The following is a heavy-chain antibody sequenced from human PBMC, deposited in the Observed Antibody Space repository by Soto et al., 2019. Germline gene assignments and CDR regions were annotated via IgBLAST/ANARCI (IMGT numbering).Heavy chain of an antibody. CDR1: GYTFENYY. V-gene: IGHV1-46*02. D-gene: IGHD6-19*01. J-gene: IGHJ6*02. CDR3: ARELQFPHQESGMDV. CDR2: IDPTGGRT. Sequence: QVHLVQSGAEVKKPGASVKVSCKASGYTFENYYMHWVRQAPGQGLEWLGIIDPTGGRTTYAQKFQDRVTMTRETSTSTVYMELSSLRSNDTALYYCARELQFPHQESGMDVWGQGTTVTVSS.